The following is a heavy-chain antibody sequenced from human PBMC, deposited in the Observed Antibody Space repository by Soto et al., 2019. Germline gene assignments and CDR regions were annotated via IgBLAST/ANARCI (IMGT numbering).Heavy chain of an antibody. Sequence: QVQLQESGPGLVKPSETLSLTCTASGGSISSYYWSWIRQPPGKGLEWIGYIYYSGSTNYNPSLKSRVTISVDTSKNQFSLKLSSVTAADTAVYYCARVGWGVATITGYYYYMDVWGKGTTVTVSS. CDR2: IYYSGST. D-gene: IGHD5-12*01. J-gene: IGHJ6*03. CDR3: ARVGWGVATITGYYYYMDV. V-gene: IGHV4-59*01. CDR1: GGSISSYY.